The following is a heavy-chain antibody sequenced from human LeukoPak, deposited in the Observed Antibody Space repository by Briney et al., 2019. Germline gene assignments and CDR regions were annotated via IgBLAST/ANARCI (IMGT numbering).Heavy chain of an antibody. CDR1: GFTFSTYW. CDR2: INCDWRET. CDR3: ARDYYCSATSCSSPYCGMDV. J-gene: IGHJ6*02. D-gene: IGHD2-2*01. Sequence: PGGSLRLSCVVSGFTFSTYWMHWVRQAPGKGLVWVSRINCDWRETNYGDSVKGRFTVSRDNAKNTLFLQMNSLRAEDTAVYFCARDYYCSATSCSSPYCGMDVWGQGPTVTVSS. V-gene: IGHV3-74*01.